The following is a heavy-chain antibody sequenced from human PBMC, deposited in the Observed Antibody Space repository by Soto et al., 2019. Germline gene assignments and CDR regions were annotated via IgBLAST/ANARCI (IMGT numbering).Heavy chain of an antibody. CDR2: ISDNGGST. CDR1: GFTFSSYA. J-gene: IGHJ4*02. D-gene: IGHD5-18*01. Sequence: EVQLLESGGGSIQPGGSLRLSCAASGFTFSSYAMSLVRQAQGKGLEWVSAISDNGGSTYYADSVKGRFTISRDNSKNTLYLQMNSLRAEDMAVYYCAKDWNSYGTTLDYWCQGTLVTVSS. V-gene: IGHV3-23*01. CDR3: AKDWNSYGTTLDY.